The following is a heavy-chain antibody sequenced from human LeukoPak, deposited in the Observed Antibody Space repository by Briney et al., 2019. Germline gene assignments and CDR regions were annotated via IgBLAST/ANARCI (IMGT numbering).Heavy chain of an antibody. J-gene: IGHJ4*02. CDR2: INSDGSST. V-gene: IGHV3-74*01. CDR1: GFTVSRHW. Sequence: PGGSLRLSCAASGFTVSRHWMHWVRQAPGKGLVWVSRINSDGSSTSYADSVKGRFTISRDNAKNTLYLQMNSLRAEDTAVYYCARDRGSTELDYWGQGTLVTVYS. D-gene: IGHD6-13*01. CDR3: ARDRGSTELDY.